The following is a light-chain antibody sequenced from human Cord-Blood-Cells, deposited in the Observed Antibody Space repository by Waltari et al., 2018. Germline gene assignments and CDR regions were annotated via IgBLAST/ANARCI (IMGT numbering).Light chain of an antibody. J-gene: IGLJ1*01. CDR3: SSYTSSSTLG. V-gene: IGLV2-14*01. CDR1: SSDVGGYNY. Sequence: QSALTQPASVSGSPGQSITISCTGTSSDVGGYNYVSWDQQHPGKAPKLMIYEVSNRPSGVSNRFSGSKSGNTASLTISGLQAEDEADYYCSSYTSSSTLGFGTGTKVTVL. CDR2: EVS.